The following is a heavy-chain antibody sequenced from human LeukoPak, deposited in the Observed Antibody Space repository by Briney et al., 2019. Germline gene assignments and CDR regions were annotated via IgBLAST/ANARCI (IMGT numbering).Heavy chain of an antibody. D-gene: IGHD1-26*01. CDR2: ISVGGEST. V-gene: IGHV3-23*01. CDR1: GFTFSNYA. Sequence: GGSLRLSCAASGFTFSNYAMNWVRQAPGKGLEWVSAISVGGESTYYADSVKGRFTISRDNSKNTLFLQMNSLRAEDTAVYYCGKYYRWSYGAQYFQHGGQGTLVTVSS. J-gene: IGHJ1*01. CDR3: GKYYRWSYGAQYFQH.